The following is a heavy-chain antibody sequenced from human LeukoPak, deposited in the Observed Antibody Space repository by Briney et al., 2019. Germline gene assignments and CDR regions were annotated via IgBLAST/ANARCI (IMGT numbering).Heavy chain of an antibody. J-gene: IGHJ4*02. D-gene: IGHD3-3*01. CDR2: ISGSGGST. Sequence: GGSLRLSCAASGFNFADHGMSWVRQAPGKGLEWVSAISGSGGSTYYADSVKGRFTISRDNSKNTLYLQMNSLRAEDTAVYYCAKARYDFWSGLDYWGQGTLVTVSS. CDR1: GFNFADHG. CDR3: AKARYDFWSGLDY. V-gene: IGHV3-23*01.